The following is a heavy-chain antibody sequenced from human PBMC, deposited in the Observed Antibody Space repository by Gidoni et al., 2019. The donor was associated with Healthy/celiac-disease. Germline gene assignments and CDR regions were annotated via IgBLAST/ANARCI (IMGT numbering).Heavy chain of an antibody. V-gene: IGHV4-34*01. J-gene: IGHJ4*02. D-gene: IGHD3-16*02. Sequence: GLEWIGEINHSGSTNYNPSLKSRVTISVDTSKNQFSLKLSSVTAADTAVYYCARGGGYDYVWGSYRPAFDYWGQGTLVTVSS. CDR2: INHSGST. CDR3: ARGGGYDYVWGSYRPAFDY.